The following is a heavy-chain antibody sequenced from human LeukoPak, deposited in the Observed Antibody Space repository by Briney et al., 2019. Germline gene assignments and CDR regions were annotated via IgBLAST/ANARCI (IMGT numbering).Heavy chain of an antibody. CDR2: IRYDGSNK. D-gene: IGHD1-20*01. CDR1: GFTFSSYG. J-gene: IGHJ5*02. V-gene: IGHV3-30*02. Sequence: PGRSLRLSCAASGFTFSSYGMHWVRQAPGKGLEWVAFIRYDGSNKYYADSVKGRFTISRDNSKNTLYLQMNSLRSEDTAVYYCARWYNWSFDPWGQGTLVTVSS. CDR3: ARWYNWSFDP.